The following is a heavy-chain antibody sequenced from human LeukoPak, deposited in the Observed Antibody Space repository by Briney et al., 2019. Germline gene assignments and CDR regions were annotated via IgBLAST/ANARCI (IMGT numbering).Heavy chain of an antibody. V-gene: IGHV3-13*01. CDR2: IGTAGDT. CDR3: VRVAKERVGGVYYFDY. Sequence: GGSLRLSCAASGFTSSDYDMHWVRQATGKGLEWVSAIGTAGDTYYTGSVKGRFTISRENAKNSLYLQMNSLRAGDTAVYYCVRVAKERVGGVYYFDYWGQGTPVTVSS. CDR1: GFTSSDYD. D-gene: IGHD1-1*01. J-gene: IGHJ4*02.